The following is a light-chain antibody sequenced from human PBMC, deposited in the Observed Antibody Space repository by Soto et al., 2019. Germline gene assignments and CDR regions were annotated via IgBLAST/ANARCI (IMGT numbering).Light chain of an antibody. CDR3: QQYSIWRT. Sequence: PRARASLSCRASQTVSSGSLAWYQQKPGRAPRLLIYGASTRATGIPVRFSGSGSGTEFTLTISSLQSEDFAVYYCQQYSIWRTFGQGTKVDI. V-gene: IGKV3-15*01. CDR1: QTVSSG. J-gene: IGKJ1*01. CDR2: GAS.